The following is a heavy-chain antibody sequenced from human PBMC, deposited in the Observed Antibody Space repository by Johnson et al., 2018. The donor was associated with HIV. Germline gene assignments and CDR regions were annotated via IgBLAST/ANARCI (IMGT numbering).Heavy chain of an antibody. CDR1: GFTVSRSY. CDR2: ISYDGSNK. Sequence: QVQLVESGGGLIQPGGSLRLSCAASGFTVSRSYMSWVRQAPGKGLEWVAVISYDGSNKYYADSVKGRFTISRDNSKNTLYLQMNSLRAEDTAVYYCAKFVGAGSYDAFDIWGQGTMVTVSS. J-gene: IGHJ3*02. CDR3: AKFVGAGSYDAFDI. V-gene: IGHV3-30*18. D-gene: IGHD1-26*01.